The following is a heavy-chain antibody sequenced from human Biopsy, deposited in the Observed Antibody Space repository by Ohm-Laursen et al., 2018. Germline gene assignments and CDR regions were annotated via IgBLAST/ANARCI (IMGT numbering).Heavy chain of an antibody. CDR2: IYYSGST. Sequence: TLSLTCTVSGGSISSDYWSWIRQTPGKGLEWIGYIYYSGSTNYNPSLKSRVTISVDTSKNQFSLRLNFVTDADTAVYYCARATNSTGWPYYYFYGMDVWGQGTTVTVSS. CDR1: GGSISSDY. CDR3: ARATNSTGWPYYYFYGMDV. V-gene: IGHV4-59*01. D-gene: IGHD2/OR15-2a*01. J-gene: IGHJ6*02.